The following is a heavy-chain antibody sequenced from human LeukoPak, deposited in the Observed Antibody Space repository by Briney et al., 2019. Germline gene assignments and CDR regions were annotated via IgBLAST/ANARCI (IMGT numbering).Heavy chain of an antibody. CDR2: IYHSGTT. Sequence: SETLSLTCAVSGYSISSGYYWGWIRQPPGKGLEWIGSIYHSGTTYYNPSLTSRVTISVDTSKYHFSLKVNSVTAADTAVYYCAKPQSSLSHFYDSWGQGTLVTVSS. CDR3: AKPQSSLSHFYDS. J-gene: IGHJ4*02. CDR1: GYSISSGYY. V-gene: IGHV4-38-2*01. D-gene: IGHD6-6*01.